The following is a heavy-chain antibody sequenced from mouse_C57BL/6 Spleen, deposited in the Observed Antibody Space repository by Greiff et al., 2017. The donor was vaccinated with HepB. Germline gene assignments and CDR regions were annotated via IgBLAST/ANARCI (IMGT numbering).Heavy chain of an antibody. CDR3: ARVRDYDEAWFAY. V-gene: IGHV3-6*01. D-gene: IGHD2-4*01. Sequence: ESGPGLVKPSPSLSLTCSVTGYSITSGYYWNWIRQFPGNKLEWMGYISYDGSNNYNPSLKNRISITRDTSKNQFFLKLNSVTTEDTATYYCARVRDYDEAWFAYWGQGTLVTVSA. CDR1: GYSITSGYY. CDR2: ISYDGSN. J-gene: IGHJ3*01.